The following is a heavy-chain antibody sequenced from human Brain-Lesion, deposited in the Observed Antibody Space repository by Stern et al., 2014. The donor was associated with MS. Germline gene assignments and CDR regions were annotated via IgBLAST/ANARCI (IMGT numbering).Heavy chain of an antibody. Sequence: EVQLVESGGGLVQPGGSLRLSCAASGFTFSNYWMHWVRQAPGQGLVWVSRDNNDGRTTSYADSVKARFTMSRDNAKNTLYLQMNSLRVEDTAIYYCARGERWFDSWGQGTLVTVSS. CDR1: GFTFSNYW. CDR2: DNNDGRTT. J-gene: IGHJ5*01. CDR3: ARGERWFDS. V-gene: IGHV3-74*02. D-gene: IGHD3-10*01.